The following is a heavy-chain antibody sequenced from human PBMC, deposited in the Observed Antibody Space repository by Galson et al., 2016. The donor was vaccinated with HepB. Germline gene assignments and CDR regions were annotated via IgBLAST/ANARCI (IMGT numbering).Heavy chain of an antibody. Sequence: SVKVSCKASGGTFSSYAFSWVRQAPGQGLEWMGGITPVFGTPSYTQRFQGRVTITADESTSTAYMELSSLRSDDTAVYYCAREGRDVDYSYIDDWGQGTLVTVSS. CDR1: GGTFSSYA. D-gene: IGHD4-17*01. CDR2: ITPVFGTP. V-gene: IGHV1-69*13. J-gene: IGHJ4*02. CDR3: AREGRDVDYSYIDD.